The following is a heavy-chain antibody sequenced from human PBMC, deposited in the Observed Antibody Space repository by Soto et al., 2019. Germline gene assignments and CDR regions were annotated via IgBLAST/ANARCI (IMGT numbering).Heavy chain of an antibody. V-gene: IGHV4-59*01. D-gene: IGHD6-25*01. CDR1: GLSLNTYY. J-gene: IGHJ4*02. CDR3: AKVVSGGHLDY. CDR2: IYYTGST. Sequence: SVPLSHTAPFSGLSLNTYYRTLLRQPPGKRLEWIGAIYYTGSTTYNPSLRSRVTFSVDTSKNQFSLSLTSVTAADTAVYFCAKVVSGGHLDYWGQGTRVNVSA.